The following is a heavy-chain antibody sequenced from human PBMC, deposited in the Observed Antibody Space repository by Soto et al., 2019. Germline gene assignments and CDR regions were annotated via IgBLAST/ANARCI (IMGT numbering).Heavy chain of an antibody. CDR1: KLTLSRNL. J-gene: IGHJ5*01. CDR2: ISSSSSYI. CDR3: NRILRNVTSCRSLHDS. V-gene: IGHV3-21*01. Sequence: RICGAARKLTLSRNLMCWLLLAQKKEMEWVSSISSSSSYIYYADSVKGRFTISRDNAKNSLYLQMNGLRAEDTAFFYCNRILRNVTSCRSLHDSLR. D-gene: IGHD2-15*01.